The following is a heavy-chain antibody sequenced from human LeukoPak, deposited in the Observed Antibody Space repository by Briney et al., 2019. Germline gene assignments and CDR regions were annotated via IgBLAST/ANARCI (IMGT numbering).Heavy chain of an antibody. D-gene: IGHD3-16*01. CDR3: ARKILIRFGPNSHPMDV. Sequence: PGGSLRLSCAASGFTFSDYNMNWIRQAPGKGLGWVANISSSGFSVVYAHSVKGRFIISRDNVKNPLSLQMNSLRAGDTAVYYCARKILIRFGPNSHPMDVWGQGTTVTVS. V-gene: IGHV3-11*01. CDR2: ISSSGFSV. CDR1: GFTFSDYN. J-gene: IGHJ6*02.